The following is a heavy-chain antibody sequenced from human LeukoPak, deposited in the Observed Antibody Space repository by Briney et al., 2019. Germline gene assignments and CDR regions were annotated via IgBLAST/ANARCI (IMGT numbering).Heavy chain of an antibody. CDR1: GGSISSYY. V-gene: IGHV4-34*01. CDR2: INHSGST. J-gene: IGHJ6*03. Sequence: SETLSLTCTVSGGSISSYYWSCIRQPPGKGLEGIVEINHSGSTNYNPSLKSRVTISVDTSKNQFSLNLSSVTAADTAVYYCARALVGSSSGYFYYYMDVWGKGTTVTVSS. D-gene: IGHD6-6*01. CDR3: ARALVGSSSGYFYYYMDV.